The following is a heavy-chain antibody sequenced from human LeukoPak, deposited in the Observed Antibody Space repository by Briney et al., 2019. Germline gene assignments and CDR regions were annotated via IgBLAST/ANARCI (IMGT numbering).Heavy chain of an antibody. CDR1: GYTFTSYY. D-gene: IGHD3-16*02. CDR2: INPSGGST. V-gene: IGHV1-46*01. Sequence: PGASVKVSCKASGYTFTSYYMHWVRQAPGQGLEWMGIINPSGGSTSYAQKFQGRVAMTRDMSTSTVYMELSSLRSEDTAVYYCARAGYVWGSYRPYFDYWGQGTLVTVSS. J-gene: IGHJ4*02. CDR3: ARAGYVWGSYRPYFDY.